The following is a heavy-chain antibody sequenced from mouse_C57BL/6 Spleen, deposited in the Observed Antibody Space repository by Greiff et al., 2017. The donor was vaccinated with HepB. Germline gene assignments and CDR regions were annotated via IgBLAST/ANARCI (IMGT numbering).Heavy chain of an antibody. J-gene: IGHJ2*01. V-gene: IGHV7-3*01. CDR3: ARYGWLLDY. Sequence: EVKLMESGGGLVQPGGSLSPSCAASGFTFTDYYMSWVRQPPGKALEWLGFIRNKANGYTTEYSASVKGRFTISRDNSQSILYLQMNALRAEDSATSYCARYGWLLDYWGQGTTLTVSS. CDR2: IRNKANGYTT. D-gene: IGHD2-3*01. CDR1: GFTFTDYY.